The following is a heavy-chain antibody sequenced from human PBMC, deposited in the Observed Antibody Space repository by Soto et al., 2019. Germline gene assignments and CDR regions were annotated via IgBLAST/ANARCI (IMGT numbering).Heavy chain of an antibody. CDR3: AKVRDYGDSFRFDC. V-gene: IGHV3-23*01. J-gene: IGHJ4*02. D-gene: IGHD4-17*01. CDR1: GFSFSDYG. CDR2: IIGPGDKA. Sequence: EVQLLESGGGLVQPGGSLRLSCAASGFSFSDYGMSWVRQAPGKGLEWVSAIIGPGDKAYYADSVKGRFTISRDNSNKSVYLQLNNRRAEDMAIDYCAKVRDYGDSFRFDCWGQGTLVTVSS.